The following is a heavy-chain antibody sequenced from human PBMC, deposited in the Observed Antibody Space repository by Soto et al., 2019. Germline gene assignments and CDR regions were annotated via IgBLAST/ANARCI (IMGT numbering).Heavy chain of an antibody. Sequence: ASVKVSCKASGYTFTGYYMHWVRQAPGQGLEWMGWINPNSGGTNYAQKFQGRVTMTTDTSTSTAYMELRSLRSDDTAVYYCARAVGKRSSGWIDNCGQATLVTVSS. D-gene: IGHD6-19*01. J-gene: IGHJ4*02. V-gene: IGHV1-2*02. CDR3: ARAVGKRSSGWIDN. CDR2: INPNSGGT. CDR1: GYTFTGYY.